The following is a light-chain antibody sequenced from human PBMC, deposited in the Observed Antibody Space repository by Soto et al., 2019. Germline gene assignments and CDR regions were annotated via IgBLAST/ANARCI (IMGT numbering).Light chain of an antibody. J-gene: IGLJ1*01. CDR1: SSDVGGYNY. Sequence: QSALTQPPSASGSPGQSVTISCTGTSSDVGGYNYVSWYQQHPGKAPKLMIYEVSERPSGVPDRFSGSKSSNTASLTVSGLKAEDEADYYCSSYAGSNNFVFGTGTKV. CDR2: EVS. CDR3: SSYAGSNNFV. V-gene: IGLV2-8*01.